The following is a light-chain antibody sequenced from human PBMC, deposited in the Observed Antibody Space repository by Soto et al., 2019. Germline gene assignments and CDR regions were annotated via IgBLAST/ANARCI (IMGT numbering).Light chain of an antibody. Sequence: DIQMTQSPSSLSASIGDRITITCRASQSISTDLNWYQQKPGKAPRLLIYGASTLQNGVPSRFSGSGSATDYTLTISSLQPEDFATYYCQQSFITPPLTFGGGTKVEMK. V-gene: IGKV1-39*01. J-gene: IGKJ4*01. CDR3: QQSFITPPLT. CDR2: GAS. CDR1: QSISTD.